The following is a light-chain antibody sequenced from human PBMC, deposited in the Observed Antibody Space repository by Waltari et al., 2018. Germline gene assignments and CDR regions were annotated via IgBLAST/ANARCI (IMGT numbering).Light chain of an antibody. Sequence: QSVLTQPPSVSAAPGQKVTISCSGSSSNIGNDYVSWYQQLPGTAPKLFIYENNKRPSGIPDLFPGYKSGTSATLGITGLQTGDEADYYCGTWDTSLSALIFGGGTKLTVL. CDR1: SSNIGNDY. CDR2: ENN. CDR3: GTWDTSLSALI. V-gene: IGLV1-51*02. J-gene: IGLJ2*01.